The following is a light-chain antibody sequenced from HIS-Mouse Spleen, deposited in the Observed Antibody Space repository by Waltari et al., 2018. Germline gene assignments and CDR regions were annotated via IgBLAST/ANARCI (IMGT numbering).Light chain of an antibody. CDR3: QQYYSTPLT. V-gene: IGKV4-1*01. CDR1: QSVLYSSNNKNY. CDR2: WVS. Sequence: DIVMTQSPDSLAVSLGERATINCKSSQSVLYSSNNKNYLAWYQQKPGQSPKLLIYWVSTRESGVPDRFSGSGSGTDFTLTISSLQAEDVAVYYCQQYYSTPLTFGGGTKVEIK. J-gene: IGKJ4*01.